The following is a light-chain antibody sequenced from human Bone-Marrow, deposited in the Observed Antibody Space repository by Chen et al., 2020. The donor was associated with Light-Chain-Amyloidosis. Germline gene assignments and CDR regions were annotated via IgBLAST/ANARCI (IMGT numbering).Light chain of an antibody. Sequence: EIVMPQSPATLSVSPGERATLSCRASQSVSSNLAWYQQKPGQAPRLLIYGASTRPTGIPARFSGSGSGTEFTLTISSLQSEDFAVYYCQQYNNWPPAFGQGTKVEIK. V-gene: IGKV3-15*01. J-gene: IGKJ1*01. CDR3: QQYNNWPPA. CDR1: QSVSSN. CDR2: GAS.